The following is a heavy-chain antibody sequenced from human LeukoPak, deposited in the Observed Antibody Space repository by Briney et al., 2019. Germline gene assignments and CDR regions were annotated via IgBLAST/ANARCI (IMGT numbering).Heavy chain of an antibody. D-gene: IGHD3-22*01. Sequence: GGSLRLSCAASGFTVSSNYMSWVRQAPGKGLEWVSVIYSGGSTFYADSVKGRFTISKDNSKNTLFLQMNSLRAEDTAVYYCAKDRGTITMIVELSFDYWGQGTLVTVSS. CDR2: IYSGGST. CDR1: GFTVSSNY. CDR3: AKDRGTITMIVELSFDY. V-gene: IGHV3-66*01. J-gene: IGHJ4*02.